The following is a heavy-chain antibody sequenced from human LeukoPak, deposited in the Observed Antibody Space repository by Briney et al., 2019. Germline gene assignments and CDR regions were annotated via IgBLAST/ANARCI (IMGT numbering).Heavy chain of an antibody. J-gene: IGHJ6*03. CDR3: ARGSRVTIFGVVIKYYYYDMDV. CDR1: GYTFTSYD. V-gene: IGHV1-8*01. Sequence: ASVKVSCKASGYTFTSYDINWLRQATGQGLEWMGWMNPNSGNTGYAQKFQGRVTMTRNTSISTAYMELSSLRSEDTAVYYCARGSRVTIFGVVIKYYYYDMDVWGKGTTVTVSS. D-gene: IGHD3-3*01. CDR2: MNPNSGNT.